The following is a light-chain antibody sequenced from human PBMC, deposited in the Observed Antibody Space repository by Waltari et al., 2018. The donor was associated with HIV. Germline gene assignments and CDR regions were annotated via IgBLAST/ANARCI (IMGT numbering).Light chain of an antibody. CDR2: GAS. V-gene: IGKV3-20*01. J-gene: IGKJ2*01. Sequence: IVLTQSPGTLSLSPGERATLSCRASQSLTGNSLAWYQQIPGQPPRLLIYGASNRATRVPDRFTAFGSWTDFTLTITELEPADSAIYFCQQHDNSLYTFGRGTRLEI. CDR1: QSLTGNS. CDR3: QQHDNSLYT.